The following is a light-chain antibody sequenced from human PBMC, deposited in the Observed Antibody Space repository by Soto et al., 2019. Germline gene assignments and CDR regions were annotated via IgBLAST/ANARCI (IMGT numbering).Light chain of an antibody. CDR1: QSVSVNS. CDR3: QQYGSSPWT. Sequence: EIVLTQSPGTLSLSPGERATLSCRASQSVSVNSLAWYQQKGGQAPRLLIYAASTRATGVPDRFSGTGSGTDFALTISRLETDDSAVYYCQQYGSSPWTFGQGTKVDI. V-gene: IGKV3-20*01. CDR2: AAS. J-gene: IGKJ1*01.